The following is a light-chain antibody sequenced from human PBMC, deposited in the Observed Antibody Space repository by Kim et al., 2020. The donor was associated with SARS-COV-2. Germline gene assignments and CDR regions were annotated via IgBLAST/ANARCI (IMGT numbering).Light chain of an antibody. Sequence: LSESVGDRVTITGRARQSVSNIFAWYQQKPGKAPKVLLHDASCLESGVPSRFSGSGSGTDFTLTINSLQPEDFATYYCQQYTFWYTFGQGTKLEIK. CDR2: DAS. V-gene: IGKV1-5*01. CDR3: QQYTFWYT. J-gene: IGKJ2*01. CDR1: QSVSNI.